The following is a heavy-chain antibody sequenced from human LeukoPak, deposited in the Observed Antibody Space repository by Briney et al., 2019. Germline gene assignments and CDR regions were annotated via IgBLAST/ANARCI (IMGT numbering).Heavy chain of an antibody. J-gene: IGHJ4*02. D-gene: IGHD1-1*01. Sequence: ASVKVSCKASGYTFTSNAMNWVRQATGQGLELMGWINTNTGNPTYAQGFTGRFVFSLDTSVSTAYLQISSLKAEDTAVYYCARDNAGNIDYWGQGTLVTVSS. CDR1: GYTFTSNA. CDR3: ARDNAGNIDY. CDR2: INTNTGNP. V-gene: IGHV7-4-1*02.